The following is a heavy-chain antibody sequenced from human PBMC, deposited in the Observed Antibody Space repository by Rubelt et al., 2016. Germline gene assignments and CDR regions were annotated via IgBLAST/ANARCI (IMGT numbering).Heavy chain of an antibody. J-gene: IGHJ5*02. CDR2: INHRGST. V-gene: IGHV4-34*10. Sequence: VQLVESGGGLVKPGGSLRLSCAASGFTFTSYWMSWIRQPQGKGLEWVGEINHRGSTNYNPSLTSRVPFSVDTSRNQFSRKLTSVTAADTAVYYCAGDYGGNSAVSWGRGTLITVSS. D-gene: IGHD4-23*01. CDR1: GFTFTSYW. CDR3: AGDYGGNSAVS.